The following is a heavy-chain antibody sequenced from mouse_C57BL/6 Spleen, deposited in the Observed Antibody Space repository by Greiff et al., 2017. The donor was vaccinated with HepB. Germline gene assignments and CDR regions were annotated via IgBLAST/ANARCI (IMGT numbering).Heavy chain of an antibody. J-gene: IGHJ4*01. CDR1: GYTFTSYW. CDR2: IDPNSGGT. Sequence: VQLQQPGAELVKPGASVKLSCKASGYTFTSYWMHWVKQRPGRGLEWIGRIDPNSGGTKYNEKFKSKATLTVDKPSSTAYIQLSSLTSEDSAVYYCTSEPHPYAMDYWGQGTSVTVSS. D-gene: IGHD6-1*01. V-gene: IGHV1-72*01. CDR3: TSEPHPYAMDY.